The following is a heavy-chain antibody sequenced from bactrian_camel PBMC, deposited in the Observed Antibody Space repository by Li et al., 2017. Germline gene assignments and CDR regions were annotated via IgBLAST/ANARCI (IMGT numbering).Heavy chain of an antibody. D-gene: IGHD4*01. V-gene: IGHV3S53*01. CDR1: GYTYSSYC. CDR2: IDSDGST. CDR3: AADFGEVATIATILASLVPSFSA. J-gene: IGHJ6*01. Sequence: QVQLVESGGGSVQAGGSLRLSCAASGYTYSSYCMGWFRQAPGKEREGVAAIDSDGSTTYADSVKGRFTISKDNAKNTLYPQMNSLKPEDTAMYYCAADFGEVATIATILASLVPSFSARGQGTQVTVS.